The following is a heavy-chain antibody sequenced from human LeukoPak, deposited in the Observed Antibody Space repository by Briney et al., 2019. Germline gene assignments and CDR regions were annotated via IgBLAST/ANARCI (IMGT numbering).Heavy chain of an antibody. V-gene: IGHV1-69*04. CDR2: IIPILGIA. CDR1: GGTFSSYA. CDR3: ARDKAKAATRPTTYYYYYYGMDV. Sequence: ASVKVSCKASGGTFSSYAISWVRQAPGQGLEWMGRIIPILGIANYAQKFQGRVTITADKSTSTAYMGLSSLRSEDTAVYYCARDKAKAATRPTTYYYYYYGMDVWGQGTTVTVSS. J-gene: IGHJ6*02. D-gene: IGHD2-15*01.